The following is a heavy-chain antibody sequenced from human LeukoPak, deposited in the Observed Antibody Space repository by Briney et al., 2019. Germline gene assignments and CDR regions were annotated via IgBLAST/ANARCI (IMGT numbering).Heavy chain of an antibody. CDR1: GGSISSYY. CDR3: ARDMAVNPLPDHGPLLPDY. J-gene: IGHJ4*02. CDR2: IYYSGST. Sequence: SETLSLTCTVSGGSISSYYWSWIRQPPGKGLEWIGYIYYSGSTNYNPSLKSRVTISVGTSKNQFSLKLSSVTAADTAVYYCARDMAVNPLPDHGPLLPDYWGQGTLVTVSS. D-gene: IGHD1-14*01. V-gene: IGHV4-59*01.